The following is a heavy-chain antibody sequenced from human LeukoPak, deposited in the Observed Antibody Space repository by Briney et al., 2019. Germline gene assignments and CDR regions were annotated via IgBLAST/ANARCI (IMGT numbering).Heavy chain of an antibody. CDR1: VFTFSSYW. Sequence: GGSLRLSCAASVFTFSSYWMSWVRQAPGKGLEWVANIKEDRSQTYYVHSAKGRFTISRDNAKNSLYLQMDSLRVEDTAIYYCSKSLDYGGRGTLVTVSS. J-gene: IGHJ4*02. CDR2: IKEDRSQT. CDR3: SKSLDY. V-gene: IGHV3-7*01.